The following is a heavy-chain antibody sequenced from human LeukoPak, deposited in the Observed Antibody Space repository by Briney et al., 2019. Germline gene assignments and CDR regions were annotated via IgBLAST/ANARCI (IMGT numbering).Heavy chain of an antibody. D-gene: IGHD2-15*01. CDR2: IFYSGST. J-gene: IGHJ6*03. V-gene: IGHV4-39*07. CDR3: ARVNMNRVVAATLYYYYYMDV. Sequence: SETLSLTCTVSGGSISTSNYYWGWIRQPPGEGLEWIGNIFYSGSTYYSPSPKSRVTISLDTSRNQFSLKLSSVTAADTAVYYCARVNMNRVVAATLYYYYYMDVWGKGTTVTVSS. CDR1: GGSISTSNYY.